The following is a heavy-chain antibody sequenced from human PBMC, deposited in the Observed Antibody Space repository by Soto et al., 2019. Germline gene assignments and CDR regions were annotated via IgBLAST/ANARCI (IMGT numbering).Heavy chain of an antibody. J-gene: IGHJ3*01. CDR3: ATWHEREHAYDV. Sequence: QPGGSLRLSCAASGLTVSGEQYVAWVRQAPGKGLEWVSALYDVDGSFYSDSVKGRFTTSSDSSKTTVYLQMNDLRPADTAVYYCATWHEREHAYDVWGQGTTVTVSS. CDR2: LYDVDGS. CDR1: GLTVSGEQY. V-gene: IGHV3-53*01. D-gene: IGHD1-1*01.